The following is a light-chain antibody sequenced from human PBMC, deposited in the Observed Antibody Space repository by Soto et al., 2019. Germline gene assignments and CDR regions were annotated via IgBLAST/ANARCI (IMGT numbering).Light chain of an antibody. J-gene: IGLJ2*01. Sequence: QSALTQPRSVSGSPGQSVTISCTGTSSYVGGYNYVSWYQQHPGQAPKLIIYDVSKRPSGVPDRFSGSKSGHTASLTISGLHAEDESDYYCCSYACRYTFSQLVFGGVTNLTVL. V-gene: IGLV2-11*01. CDR1: SSYVGGYNY. CDR3: CSYACRYTFSQLV. CDR2: DVS.